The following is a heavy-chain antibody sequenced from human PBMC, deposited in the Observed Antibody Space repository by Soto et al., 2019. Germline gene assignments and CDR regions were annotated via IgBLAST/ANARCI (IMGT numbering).Heavy chain of an antibody. V-gene: IGHV3-15*01. CDR2: NTTKSQGGTT. J-gene: IGHJ4*02. Sequence: EVQLAESGGGLVKPGESLRLSCAASGFTLSNVWMNWVRQAPGKGLEWVARNTTKSQGGTTDYAAREKGRCIISRDESKNMLFLRMKSVNTEDTCVYYCAVIAVSHTGDYWGQGTLVTVSS. D-gene: IGHD6-19*01. CDR1: GFTLSNVW. CDR3: AVIAVSHTGDY.